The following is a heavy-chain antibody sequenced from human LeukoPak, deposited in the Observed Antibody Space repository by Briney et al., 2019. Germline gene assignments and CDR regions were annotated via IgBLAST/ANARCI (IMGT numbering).Heavy chain of an antibody. J-gene: IGHJ4*02. V-gene: IGHV4-30-4*01. CDR2: IYYSGST. CDR3: ASNYYYDSSGYPSFDY. Sequence: PSQTLSLTCTVSGGSISSGDYYWSWIRQPPGLGLEWIVYIYYSGSTYYNPSLKSPITISVYTSKNQFSLKLSSVTAADTAVYYCASNYYYDSSGYPSFDYWGQGTLVTVSS. D-gene: IGHD3-22*01. CDR1: GGSISSGDYY.